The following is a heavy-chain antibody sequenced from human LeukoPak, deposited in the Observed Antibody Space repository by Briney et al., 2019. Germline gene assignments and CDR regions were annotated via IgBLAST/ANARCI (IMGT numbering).Heavy chain of an antibody. D-gene: IGHD6-6*01. CDR1: GGSISSYY. CDR3: AREVGSSSHYYAVDV. CDR2: MYYSGST. J-gene: IGHJ6*02. V-gene: IGHV4-59*12. Sequence: PSETLSLTCTVSGGSISSYYWGWIRQPPGKGLEWIGSMYYSGSTYYNPSLKSRVIISVDTSENRFSLKLTAVTAADTAVYYCAREVGSSSHYYAVDVWGRGTTVTVSS.